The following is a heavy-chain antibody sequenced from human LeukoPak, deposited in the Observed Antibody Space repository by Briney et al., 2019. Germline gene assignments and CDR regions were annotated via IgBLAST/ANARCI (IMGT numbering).Heavy chain of an antibody. D-gene: IGHD3-10*01. CDR3: ARGRHGAMVRGVILGGPVPRGNYYYGMDV. J-gene: IGHJ6*02. CDR1: GGSFSGYY. CDR2: INHSGST. V-gene: IGHV4-34*01. Sequence: PSETLSLTCAVYGGSFSGYYWSWIRQPPGKGLEWIGEINHSGSTNYNPSLKSRVTISVDTSKNQFSLKLSSVTAADTAVYYCARGRHGAMVRGVILGGPVPRGNYYYGMDVWGQGTTVTVSS.